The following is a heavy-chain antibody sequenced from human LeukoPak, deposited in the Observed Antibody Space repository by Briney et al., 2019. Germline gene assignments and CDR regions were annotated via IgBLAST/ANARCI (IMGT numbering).Heavy chain of an antibody. CDR1: GYSFTSYW. CDR3: ARSASYLVGHDY. V-gene: IGHV5-51*01. J-gene: IGHJ4*02. Sequence: GESLKISCKGSGYSFTSYWIGWVRPMPGKGLEWMGLISPGDSDTRYSPSLQGHVTISADKSSSTAYLQWSSLKASDTAMYYCARSASYLVGHDYWGQGTLVTVSS. CDR2: ISPGDSDT. D-gene: IGHD1-26*01.